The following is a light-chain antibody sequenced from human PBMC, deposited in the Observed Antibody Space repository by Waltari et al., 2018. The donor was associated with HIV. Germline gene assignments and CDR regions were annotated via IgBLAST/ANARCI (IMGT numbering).Light chain of an antibody. CDR3: KGWDSGSDHV. J-gene: IGLJ1*01. CDR2: DDD. CDR1: NIGNRD. V-gene: IGLV3-21*01. Sequence: SYVLTQPPSISVAPGKTAKITCGGNNIGNRDVHWYQQKAGQAPILVIYDDDDRPAGIPERFSGSNSEKTATLTINRIEVGDEADYYCKGWDSGSDHVFGSGTTVTVL.